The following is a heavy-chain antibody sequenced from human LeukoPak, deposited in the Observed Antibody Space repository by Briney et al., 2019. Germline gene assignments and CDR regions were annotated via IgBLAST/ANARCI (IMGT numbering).Heavy chain of an antibody. D-gene: IGHD7-27*01. CDR2: ISAYNGNT. V-gene: IGHV1-18*01. J-gene: IGHJ5*02. Sequence: ASVKVSCKVSGYTITELSMHWVRQAPGQGLEWMGWISAYNGNTNYAQKLQGRVTMTTDTSTSTAYMELRSLRSDDTAVYYCARARDPWAPNWFDPWGQGTLVTVSS. CDR1: GYTITELS. CDR3: ARARDPWAPNWFDP.